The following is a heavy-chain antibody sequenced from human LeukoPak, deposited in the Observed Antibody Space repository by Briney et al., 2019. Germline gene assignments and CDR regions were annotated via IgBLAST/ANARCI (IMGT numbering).Heavy chain of an antibody. Sequence: SETLSLTCAVYGGSFSGYYWSWIRQPPGKGLEWIGEINHSGSTNYNPSLKSRVTISVDTSKNQFSLKLSSVTAADTAVYYCAREGNYYDSSGYRHFDYWGQGTLVTVSS. CDR1: GGSFSGYY. V-gene: IGHV4-34*01. CDR2: INHSGST. D-gene: IGHD3-22*01. CDR3: AREGNYYDSSGYRHFDY. J-gene: IGHJ4*02.